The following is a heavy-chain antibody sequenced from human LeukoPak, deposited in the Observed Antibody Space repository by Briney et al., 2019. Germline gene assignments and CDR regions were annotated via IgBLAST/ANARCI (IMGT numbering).Heavy chain of an antibody. CDR3: ARDDRQRSGWHFDY. J-gene: IGHJ4*02. CDR1: GFTFSTYA. V-gene: IGHV3-30-3*01. Sequence: GGSLRLSCAASGFTFSTYAMHWVRQAPVKGLEWVAIIPYDGSNKYYADSVKGRFTISRDNSKNTLYLQMDSLRDEDTAVYYCARDDRQRSGWHFDYWGQGTLVTVSS. D-gene: IGHD6-19*01. CDR2: IPYDGSNK.